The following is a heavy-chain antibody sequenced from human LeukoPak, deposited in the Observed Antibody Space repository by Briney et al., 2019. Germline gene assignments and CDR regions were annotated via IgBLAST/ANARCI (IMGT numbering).Heavy chain of an antibody. CDR1: GGSISSYY. CDR3: AREEQLVRGSYHYYYYMDV. V-gene: IGHV4-4*07. D-gene: IGHD6-13*01. CDR2: IYTSGST. Sequence: MPSETLSLTCTVSGGSISSYYWSWIRQPAGKGLEWIGRIYTSGSTNYNPSLKSRVTMSVDTSKNQFSLKLSSVTAADTAAYYCAREEQLVRGSYHYYYYMDVWGKGTTVTVSS. J-gene: IGHJ6*03.